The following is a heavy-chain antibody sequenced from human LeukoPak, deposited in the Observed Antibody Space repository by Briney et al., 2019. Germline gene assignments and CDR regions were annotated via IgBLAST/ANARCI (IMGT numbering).Heavy chain of an antibody. CDR3: AKDNTHGANSVERASYGLDV. Sequence: PGGSLRLSCAASGFTFSSYAMSWVRQAPGKGLEWVSAISDSGGSTYYADSVKGRFTISRDNSKNTLCLQMNSLRAEDTAVYYCAKDNTHGANSVERASYGLDVWGQGTTVTVSS. CDR1: GFTFSSYA. CDR2: ISDSGGST. J-gene: IGHJ6*02. V-gene: IGHV3-23*01. D-gene: IGHD4-23*01.